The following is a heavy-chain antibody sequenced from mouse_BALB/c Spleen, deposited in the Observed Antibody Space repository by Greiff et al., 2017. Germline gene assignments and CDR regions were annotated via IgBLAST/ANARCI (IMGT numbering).Heavy chain of an antibody. J-gene: IGHJ2*01. Sequence: DVMLVESGGGLVKPGGSLKLSCAASGFTFSDYYMYWVRQTPEKRLEWVATISDGGSYTYYPDSVKGRFSISRDDAKNNLYLQMSSLKSEDTAMYYCARDNYGYDGDYWGQGTTLTVSS. D-gene: IGHD2-2*01. CDR3: ARDNYGYDGDY. CDR2: ISDGGSYT. CDR1: GFTFSDYY. V-gene: IGHV5-4*02.